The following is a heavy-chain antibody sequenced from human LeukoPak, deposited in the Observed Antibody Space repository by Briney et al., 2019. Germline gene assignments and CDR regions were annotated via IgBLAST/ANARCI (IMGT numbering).Heavy chain of an antibody. J-gene: IGHJ4*02. D-gene: IGHD3-22*01. CDR3: ARGTRYDSSGYYGQDLDY. V-gene: IGHV3-33*08. Sequence: GGSLRLSCAASGFTFSSYGMHWVRQAPGKGLEWAAVIWYDGSNKYYADSVKGRFTISRDNSKNTLYLQMNSLRAEDTAVYYCARGTRYDSSGYYGQDLDYWGQGTLVTVSS. CDR1: GFTFSSYG. CDR2: IWYDGSNK.